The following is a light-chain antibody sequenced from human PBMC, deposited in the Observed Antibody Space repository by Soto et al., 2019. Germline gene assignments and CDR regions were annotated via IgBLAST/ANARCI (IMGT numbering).Light chain of an antibody. J-gene: IGKJ2*01. CDR3: QQFGA. CDR1: QTVSNTS. V-gene: IGKV3-20*01. CDR2: GTS. Sequence: EIVLTQSPATLSLSPGERAALSCRSSQTVSNTSLAWYQQKPGQAPRLLIYGTSSRATGVPDRFRGSGSGADFTLIISRLEPEDSAVYYCQQFGAFGQGTKLEIK.